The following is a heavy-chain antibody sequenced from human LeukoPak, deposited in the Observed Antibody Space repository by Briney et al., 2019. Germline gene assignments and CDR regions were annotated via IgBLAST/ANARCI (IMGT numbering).Heavy chain of an antibody. CDR1: GFTVSSIY. CDR2: IYSDGNT. Sequence: PGGSLRLSCAVSGFTVSSIYMSWVRQAPGKGLEWVSFIYSDGNTYYGDSVKGRFTLSRDSSRNTLYLQMNSLTVDDTAVYYCAGDTHSSSWYDHWGQGTLVTVS. CDR3: AGDTHSSSWYDH. D-gene: IGHD6-19*01. J-gene: IGHJ5*02. V-gene: IGHV3-53*01.